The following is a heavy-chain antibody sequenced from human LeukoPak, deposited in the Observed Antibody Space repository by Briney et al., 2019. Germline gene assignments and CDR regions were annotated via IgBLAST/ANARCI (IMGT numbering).Heavy chain of an antibody. CDR3: AREAGKIAAAGTFDY. CDR1: GFTFSSYW. D-gene: IGHD6-13*01. V-gene: IGHV3-7*03. CDR2: IKQDGSEK. J-gene: IGHJ4*02. Sequence: PGGSLRLSCAASGFTFSSYWMSWVRQAPGKGLEWVANIKQDGSEKYYVDSVKGRFTISRDNAMNSLYLQMNSLRAEDTAVYYCAREAGKIAAAGTFDYWGQGTLVTVSS.